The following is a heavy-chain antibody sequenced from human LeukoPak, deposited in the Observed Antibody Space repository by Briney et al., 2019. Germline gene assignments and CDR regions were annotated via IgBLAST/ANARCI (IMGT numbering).Heavy chain of an antibody. CDR3: ARGVRIAVAGYIDY. CDR1: GYTFTSYD. CDR2: MNPNSGNT. D-gene: IGHD6-19*01. Sequence: ASVKVSCKASGYTFTSYDINWVRQATGQGLEWMGWMNPNSGNTGYAQKFQGRVTITRNTSISTAYMELSSLRAEDTAVYYCARGVRIAVAGYIDYWGQGTLGTVSS. V-gene: IGHV1-8*03. J-gene: IGHJ4*02.